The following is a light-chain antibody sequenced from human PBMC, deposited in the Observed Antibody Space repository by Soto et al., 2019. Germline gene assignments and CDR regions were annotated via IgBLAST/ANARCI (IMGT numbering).Light chain of an antibody. V-gene: IGLV2-11*01. J-gene: IGLJ2*01. CDR1: SSDIGGYNF. CDR3: CSYAGSYTLV. Sequence: QSVLTQPRSVSGAPGQSVTISCTGTSSDIGGYNFVSWYQQHPGKAPKVMIYDVGKRPSGVPDRFSGSKSGNTASLTISGLQADDEGDDYCCSYAGSYTLVFGGGTKLTVL. CDR2: DVG.